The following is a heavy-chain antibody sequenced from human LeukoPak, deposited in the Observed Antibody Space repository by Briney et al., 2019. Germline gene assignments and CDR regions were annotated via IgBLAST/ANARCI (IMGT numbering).Heavy chain of an antibody. CDR1: GITFDTYW. CDR2: IKEDGSEK. Sequence: GGSLRLSCAASGITFDTYWMHWVRQSPGKGLEWVAAIKEDGSEKYYVDSVKGRFTISRDKAKNSLHLQLNSLRAEDTAVYYCATDVDWGQGTLVTVSS. J-gene: IGHJ4*02. CDR3: ATDVD. V-gene: IGHV3-7*01.